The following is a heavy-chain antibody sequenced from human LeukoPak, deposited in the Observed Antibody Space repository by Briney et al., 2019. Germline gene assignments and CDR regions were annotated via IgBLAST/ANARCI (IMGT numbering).Heavy chain of an antibody. Sequence: GGSLRLSCAASGFTFSSYWMSWVRQAPGKGLEWVANIKQDGSEKYYVDSVKGRFTISRDNAKNSLYLQMNSLRAEDTAVYYCARDDCSSISCYNNWFDPWGQGTLVTVSS. CDR3: ARDDCSSISCYNNWFDP. CDR2: IKQDGSEK. CDR1: GFTFSSYW. V-gene: IGHV3-7*01. J-gene: IGHJ5*02. D-gene: IGHD2-2*02.